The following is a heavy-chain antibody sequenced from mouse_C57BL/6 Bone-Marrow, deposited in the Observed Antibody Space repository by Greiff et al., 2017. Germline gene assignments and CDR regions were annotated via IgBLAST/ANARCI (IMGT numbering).Heavy chain of an antibody. V-gene: IGHV14-4*01. CDR3: TDYYGSSGSY. J-gene: IGHJ3*01. D-gene: IGHD1-1*01. CDR1: GFNIKDDY. CDR2: IDPENGDT. Sequence: EVQLQQSGAELVRPGASVKLSCTASGFNIKDDYMHWVKQRPDQGLEWIGWIDPENGDTEYASKVQGKATITADTSSNTAYLQLSSLTSEDTAVYYCTDYYGSSGSYWGQGTLVTVSA.